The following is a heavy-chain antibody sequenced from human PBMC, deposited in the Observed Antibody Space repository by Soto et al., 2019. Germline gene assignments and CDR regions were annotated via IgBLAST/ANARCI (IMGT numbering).Heavy chain of an antibody. D-gene: IGHD2-2*01. V-gene: IGHV4-34*01. CDR1: GGSFSGYY. CDR2: INHSGST. CDR3: ARVPAATRGENWFDP. J-gene: IGHJ5*02. Sequence: SETLSLTCAVYGGSFSGYYWSWIRQPPGKGLEWIGEINHSGSTNSNPSLKSRVTISVATSKNQFSLKLSSVTAADTAVYDCARVPAATRGENWFDPWGQGTLVTVSS.